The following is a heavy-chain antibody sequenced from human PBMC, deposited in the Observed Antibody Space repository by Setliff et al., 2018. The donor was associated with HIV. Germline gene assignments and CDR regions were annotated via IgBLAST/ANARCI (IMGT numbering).Heavy chain of an antibody. D-gene: IGHD6-19*01. V-gene: IGHV4-39*02. CDR1: GSSLKNDNYF. CDR2: IYYVGAT. Sequence: SETLSLTCSVSGSSLKNDNYFWAWIRQSPGKGLEWIGSIYYVGATRYSPSLRSRVTMSIDLSKKQFSLRLASVTAADTAVYYCTRGRDSNGWYDAWGQGTLVTVSS. J-gene: IGHJ5*02. CDR3: TRGRDSNGWYDA.